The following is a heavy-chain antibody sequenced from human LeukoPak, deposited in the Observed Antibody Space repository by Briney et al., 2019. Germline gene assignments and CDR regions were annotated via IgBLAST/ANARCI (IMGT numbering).Heavy chain of an antibody. V-gene: IGHV1-18*01. CDR2: ISAYNGNT. D-gene: IGHD3-3*01. CDR1: GYTFTSYG. J-gene: IGHJ6*02. CDR3: ARDYDFWSGYIPYYYYGMDV. Sequence: ASVKVSCKASGYTFTSYGISWVRQAPGQGLEWMGWISAYNGNTNYAQKLQGRVTMTTDTSTSTAYMELRSLRSDDTAVYYCARDYDFWSGYIPYYYYGMDVWGLGTTVTVSS.